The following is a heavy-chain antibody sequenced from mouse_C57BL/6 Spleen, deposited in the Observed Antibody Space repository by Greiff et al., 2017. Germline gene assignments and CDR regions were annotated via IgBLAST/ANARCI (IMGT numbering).Heavy chain of an antibody. CDR1: GYTFTSYW. D-gene: IGHD1-1*01. CDR3: ARFGTVVACDD. CDR2: IDPSDSYT. V-gene: IGHV1-50*01. Sequence: QVQLQQPGAELVKPGASVKLSCKASGYTFTSYWMQWVKQRPGQGLEWIGEIDPSDSYTNYNKKLKGKATLTVDTSSSTAYMQLSSLTSEDSAVYYCARFGTVVACDDWGQGTTLTVSS. J-gene: IGHJ2*01.